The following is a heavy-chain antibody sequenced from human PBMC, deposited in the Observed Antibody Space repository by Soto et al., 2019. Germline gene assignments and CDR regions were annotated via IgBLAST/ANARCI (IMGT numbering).Heavy chain of an antibody. CDR1: GFTFSRYA. J-gene: IGHJ4*02. CDR3: VKAAARGDY. V-gene: IGHV3-23*01. D-gene: IGHD3-10*01. CDR2: ISGSGDKT. Sequence: EVQLLESGGGLVQPGGSLRLSCAASGFTFSRYALSWVRQAPGKGLEWVSSISGSGDKTNYADSVKGRFTISRDNSKNTLYLQMNSLRAEDTAVYYCVKAAARGDYWGQGTLVTVSS.